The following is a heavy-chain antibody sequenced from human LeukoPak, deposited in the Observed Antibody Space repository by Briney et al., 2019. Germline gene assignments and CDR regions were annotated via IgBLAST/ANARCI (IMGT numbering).Heavy chain of an antibody. D-gene: IGHD3-22*01. Sequence: VASVKVSCKASGYTFTGYYMHWVRQAPGQGLEWMGRINPNSGGTNYAQKFRGRVTMTRDTSISTAYMELSRLRSDDTAVYYCARVPPYYYDSSGYDRVGWHFDYWGQGTLVTVSS. V-gene: IGHV1-2*06. J-gene: IGHJ4*02. CDR2: INPNSGGT. CDR1: GYTFTGYY. CDR3: ARVPPYYYDSSGYDRVGWHFDY.